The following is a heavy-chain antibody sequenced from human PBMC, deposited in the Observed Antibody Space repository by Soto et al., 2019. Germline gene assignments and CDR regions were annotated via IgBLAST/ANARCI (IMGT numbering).Heavy chain of an antibody. D-gene: IGHD3-16*01. CDR1: GFTFSSYA. CDR3: VSSTGFGGPDARYYFDY. V-gene: IGHV3-23*01. J-gene: IGHJ4*02. CDR2: ISGSGGST. Sequence: EVQLLESGGGLVQPGGSLRLSCAASGFTFSSYAMSWVRQAPGKGLEWVSAISGSGGSTYYADSVKGRFTISRDNSKNTLYLQMNSLRAEDTAVYYCVSSTGFGGPDARYYFDYWGQGTLVTVSS.